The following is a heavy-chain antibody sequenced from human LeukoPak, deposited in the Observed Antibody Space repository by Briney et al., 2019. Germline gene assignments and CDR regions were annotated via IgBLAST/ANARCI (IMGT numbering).Heavy chain of an antibody. V-gene: IGHV3-21*01. J-gene: IGHJ3*02. Sequence: GGSLRLSCAASGFTFSSYSMNWVRQAPGKGLEWVSYISSSSSYIYYADSVKGRFTISRDNAKNLLDLQMNSLRAEDTAVYYCARDPYCSSTSCFHGPFDIWGQGTMVTVSS. D-gene: IGHD2-2*01. CDR1: GFTFSSYS. CDR3: ARDPYCSSTSCFHGPFDI. CDR2: ISSSSSYI.